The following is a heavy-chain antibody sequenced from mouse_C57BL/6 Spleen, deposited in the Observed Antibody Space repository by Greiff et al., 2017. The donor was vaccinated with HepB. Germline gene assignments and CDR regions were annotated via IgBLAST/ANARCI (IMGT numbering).Heavy chain of an antibody. CDR1: GYTFTSYG. D-gene: IGHD1-1*01. V-gene: IGHV1-81*01. J-gene: IGHJ3*01. CDR2: IYPRSGNT. Sequence: VQVVESGAELARPGASVKLSCKASGYTFTSYGISWVKQRTGQGLEWIGEIYPRSGNTYYNEKFKGKATLTADKSSSTAYMELRSLTSEDSAVYFCARPYYGSSSFAYWAKGLWSLSLQ. CDR3: ARPYYGSSSFAY.